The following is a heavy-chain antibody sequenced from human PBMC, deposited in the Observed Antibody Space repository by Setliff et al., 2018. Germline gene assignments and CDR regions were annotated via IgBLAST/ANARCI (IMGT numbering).Heavy chain of an antibody. V-gene: IGHV4-39*07. CDR2: IYYSGGT. D-gene: IGHD1-20*01. Sequence: LSLTCTVSGGSISSSSYYWGWIRQPPGKGLEWIGSIYYSGGTYYNPSLKSRVTISLDTSKNQFSLKLTSVTAADTAVYYCASGLNWLSSTEFDYWGQGTLVTVSS. CDR1: GGSISSSSYY. CDR3: ASGLNWLSSTEFDY. J-gene: IGHJ4*02.